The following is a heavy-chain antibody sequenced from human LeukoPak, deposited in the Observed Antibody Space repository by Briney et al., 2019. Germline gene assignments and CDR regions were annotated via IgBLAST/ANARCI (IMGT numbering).Heavy chain of an antibody. CDR3: TRRGSGNGGTYAGMDV. J-gene: IGHJ6*02. V-gene: IGHV4-39*01. CDR2: LLYNGNT. Sequence: SETLSLTCTVAGGSISSDVHYWDWIRQAPGKGLEWIGSLLYNGNTWYNPSLESRVTISVDASEDQFSLRLTSVNAADTALYFCTRRGSGNGGTYAGMDVWGPGTSVTVSS. CDR1: GGSISSDVHY. D-gene: IGHD1-26*01.